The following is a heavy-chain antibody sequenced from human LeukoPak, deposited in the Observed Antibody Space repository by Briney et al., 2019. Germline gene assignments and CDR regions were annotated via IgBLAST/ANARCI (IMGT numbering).Heavy chain of an antibody. D-gene: IGHD2-15*01. V-gene: IGHV3-33*01. CDR3: ARDGIHCSGGSCDFDY. CDR1: GLRFSTYG. Sequence: PGGSLRLSCVASGLRFSTYGMHWVRQAPGKGLEWVAVIWNDGSTEYYADSVKGRFTISRDNSMNTLYLQMSSLRAEDTAVYYCARDGIHCSGGSCDFDYWGQGTLVTVSS. J-gene: IGHJ4*02. CDR2: IWNDGSTE.